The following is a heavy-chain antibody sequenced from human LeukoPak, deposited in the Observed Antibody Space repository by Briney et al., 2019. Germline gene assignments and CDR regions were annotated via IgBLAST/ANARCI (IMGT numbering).Heavy chain of an antibody. CDR2: INSSGSTK. CDR1: GFTFSSYE. CDR3: ARAFQELPQLYYYYYMDV. D-gene: IGHD6-13*01. Sequence: GGSLRLSCAASGFTFSSYEMNWVRQAPGKGLEWVSYINSSGSTKYYADSVKGRFTISRDNAKNSLYLQTNSLRAEDTAVYYCARAFQELPQLYYYYYMDVWGKGTTVTVPS. V-gene: IGHV3-48*03. J-gene: IGHJ6*03.